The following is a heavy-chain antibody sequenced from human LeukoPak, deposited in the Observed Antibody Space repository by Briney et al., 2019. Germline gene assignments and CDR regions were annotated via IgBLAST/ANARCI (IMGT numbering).Heavy chain of an antibody. V-gene: IGHV4-31*03. CDR1: GGSISSGDYF. D-gene: IGHD2-21*02. Sequence: SETLSLTCTVSGGSISSGDYFWSWIRQHPGKGLEWIGYIYYSGSTYYNPSLKSRLTISVDTSKNQFSLKLSSVTAADTAVYYCARDATAHYFQHWGQGTLVTVSS. J-gene: IGHJ1*01. CDR3: ARDATAHYFQH. CDR2: IYYSGST.